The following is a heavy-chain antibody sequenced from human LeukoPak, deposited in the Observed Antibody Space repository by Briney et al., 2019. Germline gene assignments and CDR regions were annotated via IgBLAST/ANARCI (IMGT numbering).Heavy chain of an antibody. J-gene: IGHJ5*02. CDR3: ARGRDRSKAGDR. V-gene: IGHV4-34*01. Sequence: PSETLSLTCDVYGGSCDDYYCSWIRQPPGKGLEWIGEIHPHGIFYYNSSLMSRVPISIDTSKSQFSLRLTSVTAADTAFYYCARGRDRSKAGDRWGQGSLVTVSS. D-gene: IGHD5-24*01. CDR2: IHPHGIF. CDR1: GGSCDDYY.